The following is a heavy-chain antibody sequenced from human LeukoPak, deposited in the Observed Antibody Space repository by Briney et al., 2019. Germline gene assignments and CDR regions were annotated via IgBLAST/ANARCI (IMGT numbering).Heavy chain of an antibody. V-gene: IGHV3-23*01. D-gene: IGHD2-15*01. Sequence: AGGSLRLSCAASEFTFSSYAMSWVRQAPGKGLEWVSGISGSGGSTNYADSVKGRFTISRDNSKNTLYLQMNSLRAEDTAVYYCAKALSHCSGGSCYPQVSPHSVDVWGQGTTVTVSS. CDR3: AKALSHCSGGSCYPQVSPHSVDV. CDR1: EFTFSSYA. CDR2: ISGSGGST. J-gene: IGHJ6*02.